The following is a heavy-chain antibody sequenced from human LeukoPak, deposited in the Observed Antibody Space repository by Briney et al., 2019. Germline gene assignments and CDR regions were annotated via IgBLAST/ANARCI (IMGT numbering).Heavy chain of an antibody. D-gene: IGHD4-17*01. CDR2: IKQDGSEK. Sequence: GGSLRLSCAASGFIFSSYWMSWVRQAPGKGLEWVANIKQDGSEKYYVDSVKGRFTISRDNAKNSLYLQMKSLRAEDTAVYYCATTVTTHLFDYWGQGTLVTVSS. CDR1: GFIFSSYW. J-gene: IGHJ4*02. CDR3: ATTVTTHLFDY. V-gene: IGHV3-7*01.